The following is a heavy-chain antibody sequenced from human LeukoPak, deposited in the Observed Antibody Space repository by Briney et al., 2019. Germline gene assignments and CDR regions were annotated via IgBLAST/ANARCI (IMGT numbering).Heavy chain of an antibody. V-gene: IGHV4-39*01. D-gene: IGHD3-10*02. J-gene: IGHJ5*02. Sequence: SETLSLTCTVSGGSISSSSYYWSWIRQPPGQGLVWIGSIYYSGSTYYNPSLKSRVTISVDTSKIQFSLRLISVTAADTSEYYCARFNVRGVSNWSAPGGQGTLATVSS. CDR1: GGSISSSSYY. CDR2: IYYSGST. CDR3: ARFNVRGVSNWSAP.